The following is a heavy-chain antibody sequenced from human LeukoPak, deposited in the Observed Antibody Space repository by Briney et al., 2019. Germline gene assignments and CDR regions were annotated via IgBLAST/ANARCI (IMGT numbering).Heavy chain of an antibody. Sequence: GGSLRLSCAASGFTFSSYAMHWVRQAPSKGLEWVAVISYDGSNKYYADSVKGRFTISRDNSKNTLYLQMNSLRAEDTAVYYCARSSLRVWFSSFGGSDAPDFDYWGQGTLVTVSS. CDR1: GFTFSSYA. V-gene: IGHV3-30*04. D-gene: IGHD2-21*01. J-gene: IGHJ4*02. CDR3: ARSSLRVWFSSFGGSDAPDFDY. CDR2: ISYDGSNK.